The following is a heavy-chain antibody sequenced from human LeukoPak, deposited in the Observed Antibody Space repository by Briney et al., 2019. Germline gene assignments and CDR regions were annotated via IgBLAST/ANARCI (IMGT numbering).Heavy chain of an antibody. CDR1: EFRFSFYS. Sequence: GGSLRLSCAASEFRFSFYSMNWVRQAPGKGLVWVSGLNSDGSITGYVDSVKGRFTISRDNAKNTLYLQMNTLRAEDTAVYYCARGGYGAYMGWGQGNLVTVSS. V-gene: IGHV3-74*01. CDR3: ARGGYGAYMG. D-gene: IGHD4-17*01. CDR2: LNSDGSIT. J-gene: IGHJ4*02.